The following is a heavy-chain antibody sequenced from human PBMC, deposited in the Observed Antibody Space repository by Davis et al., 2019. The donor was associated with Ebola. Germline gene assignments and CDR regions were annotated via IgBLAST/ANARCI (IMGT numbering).Heavy chain of an antibody. Sequence: SETLSLTCTVSGGSISGDYWSWIRQPPGKGLEWIGYIHDSGSTNYNPSLKSRLTISVDTSKNQFSLKLSSVTAADTAVYYCARLDYYYYGMDVWGQGTTVTVSS. J-gene: IGHJ6*02. CDR3: ARLDYYYYGMDV. CDR1: GGSISGDY. V-gene: IGHV4-59*12. CDR2: IHDSGST.